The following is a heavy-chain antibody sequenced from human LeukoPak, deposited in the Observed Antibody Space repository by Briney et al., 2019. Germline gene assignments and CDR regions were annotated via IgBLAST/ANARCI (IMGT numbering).Heavy chain of an antibody. CDR1: GFTFSSYW. D-gene: IGHD3-10*01. J-gene: IGHJ6*03. Sequence: GSLRLSCAASGFTFSSYWMSWVRQAPGKGLEWVANIKQDGSEKYYVDSVKGRFTISRDNAKNSLYLQMNSLRAEDTAVYYCARALRGPYYYYYMDVWGKGTTVTVSS. V-gene: IGHV3-7*01. CDR2: IKQDGSEK. CDR3: ARALRGPYYYYYMDV.